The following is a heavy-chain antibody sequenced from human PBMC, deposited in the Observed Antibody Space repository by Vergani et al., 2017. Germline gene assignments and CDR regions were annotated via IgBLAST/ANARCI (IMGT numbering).Heavy chain of an antibody. D-gene: IGHD6-6*01. J-gene: IGHJ6*03. V-gene: IGHV4-59*11. CDR1: FDSIRNLY. Sequence: QVQLQESGPGLVKSSETLSLTCSVSFDSIRNLYCNWIRQPPGKGLEWIGSIHYSENTNYNPSLKTRVTISVDTSKNQFSLKLSSVTAADTAVYYCARGLSSSRPYYYYYMDVWGKGTTVTVSS. CDR2: IHYSENT. CDR3: ARGLSSSRPYYYYYMDV.